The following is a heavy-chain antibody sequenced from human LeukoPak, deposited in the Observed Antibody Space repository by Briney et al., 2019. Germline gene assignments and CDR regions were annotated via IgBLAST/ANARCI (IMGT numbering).Heavy chain of an antibody. CDR3: ARAYRAHQTFHSYHFFDF. CDR2: INHYGST. CDR1: GGSFSGYS. Sequence: SETLSLTCAVYGGSFSGYSWNWIRQPPGKGLEWIGEINHYGSTKYSPSLKSRVTISGDTSKNQFSLRLNSVTAADTAVYYCARAYRAHQTFHSYHFFDFWGRGTLVTVSS. D-gene: IGHD5-18*01. J-gene: IGHJ4*02. V-gene: IGHV4-34*01.